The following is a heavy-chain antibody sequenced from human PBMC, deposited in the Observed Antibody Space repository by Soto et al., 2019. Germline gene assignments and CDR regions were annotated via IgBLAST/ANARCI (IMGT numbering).Heavy chain of an antibody. CDR3: ASRYTVFGEVNTHYFDY. CDR2: IEQDGSAK. J-gene: IGHJ4*02. Sequence: GGSLRLSCAASGLTISSYYMSWVRQAPGKGLGWVADIEQDGSAKYGADAEESRFTISRDNAKNSLHQKMSSQRADDTAVYYCASRYTVFGEVNTHYFDYWGQGIQVTVSS. V-gene: IGHV3-7*01. D-gene: IGHD3-3*01. CDR1: GLTISSYY.